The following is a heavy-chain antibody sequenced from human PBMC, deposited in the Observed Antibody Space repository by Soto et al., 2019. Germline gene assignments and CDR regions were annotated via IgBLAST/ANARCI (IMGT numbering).Heavy chain of an antibody. J-gene: IGHJ6*02. Sequence: QVQLQESGPGLVKPSETLSLTCTVSGGSISSYYWSWIRQPPGKGLEWIGYIYYSGSTNYNPSPTXRVTTSGSTSKXXXSXXLSSVTAADTAVYYCARNPCGGSGGSCYSGGYYYYYNGMDVWGQGTTVTVSS. V-gene: IGHV4-59*01. CDR3: ARNPCGGSGGSCYSGGYYYYYNGMDV. D-gene: IGHD2-15*01. CDR2: IYYSGST. CDR1: GGSISSYY.